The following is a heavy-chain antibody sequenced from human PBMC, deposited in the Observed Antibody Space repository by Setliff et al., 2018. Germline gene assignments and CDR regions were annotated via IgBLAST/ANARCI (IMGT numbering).Heavy chain of an antibody. Sequence: ASVKVSCKASGYTFTDFGVSWARQAPGQGLEWVGWISPHNGNTYYAPKFQGTVLMTADTSTTTAYLELRSLRSDDTAVYYCSRLVRFCTRIVCQRLSGDDYWGQGTLVTVSS. CDR2: ISPHNGNT. V-gene: IGHV1-18*01. J-gene: IGHJ4*02. CDR3: SRLVRFCTRIVCQRLSGDDY. D-gene: IGHD3-10*01. CDR1: GYTFTDFG.